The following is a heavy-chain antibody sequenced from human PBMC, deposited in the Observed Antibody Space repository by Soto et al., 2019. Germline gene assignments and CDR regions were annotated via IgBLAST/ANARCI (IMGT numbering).Heavy chain of an antibody. CDR2: ISYDGSNR. J-gene: IGHJ6*02. CDR3: AKWIRYCPNGVCFYYYGMDV. Sequence: QVQLVESGGGVGHPGRSLRLSCAASGFTFSNYDMHWVRQAPGKGLEWVAVISYDGSNRYYADSVKGRFTISRDNSKNTLYLQMNSLRPEDTAVYYCAKWIRYCPNGVCFYYYGMDVWGQGTTVTVSS. D-gene: IGHD2-8*01. V-gene: IGHV3-30*18. CDR1: GFTFSNYD.